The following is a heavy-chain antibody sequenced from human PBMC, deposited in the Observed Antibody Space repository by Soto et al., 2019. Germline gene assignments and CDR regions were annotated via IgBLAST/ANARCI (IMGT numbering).Heavy chain of an antibody. J-gene: IGHJ4*02. D-gene: IGHD6-19*01. CDR1: GGSISSYY. CDR3: ARQVGGWAPWYFDY. CDR2: IYYSGST. V-gene: IGHV4-59*08. Sequence: ASETLSLTCTVSGGSISSYYWSWIRQPPGKGLEWIGYIYYSGSTNYNPSLKSRVTISVDTSNNQFSLKLSSVTAADTAVYYCARQVGGWAPWYFDYWGQGTLVTVSS.